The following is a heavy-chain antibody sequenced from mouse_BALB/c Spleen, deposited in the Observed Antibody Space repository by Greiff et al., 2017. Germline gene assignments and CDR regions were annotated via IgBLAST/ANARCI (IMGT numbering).Heavy chain of an antibody. CDR3: ARSRYDGYYDYYAMDY. Sequence: DVQLVESGGGLVQPGGSRKLSCAASGFTFSSFGMHWVRQAPEKGLEWVAYISSGSSTIYYADTVKGRFTISRDNPKNTLFLQMTSLRSEDTAMYYCARSRYDGYYDYYAMDYWGQGTSVTVSS. D-gene: IGHD2-3*01. J-gene: IGHJ4*01. V-gene: IGHV5-17*02. CDR1: GFTFSSFG. CDR2: ISSGSSTI.